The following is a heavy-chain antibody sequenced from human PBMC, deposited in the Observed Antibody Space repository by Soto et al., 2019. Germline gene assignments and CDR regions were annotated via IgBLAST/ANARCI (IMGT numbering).Heavy chain of an antibody. D-gene: IGHD3-3*01. CDR1: GFTFSSFG. V-gene: IGHV3-33*01. CDR2: IWYDGSKK. CDR3: ARDASYYSLWSGYYPSRNGMDV. J-gene: IGHJ6*02. Sequence: QVQVVESGGGVVQPGRSLRLSCAASGFTFSSFGMHWVRQAPGKGLEWVSLIWYDGSKKSYGDSVKGRFTISRDNSRNKVYLQMNRLRADDTAVYYGARDASYYSLWSGYYPSRNGMDVWGQGTTVTVSS.